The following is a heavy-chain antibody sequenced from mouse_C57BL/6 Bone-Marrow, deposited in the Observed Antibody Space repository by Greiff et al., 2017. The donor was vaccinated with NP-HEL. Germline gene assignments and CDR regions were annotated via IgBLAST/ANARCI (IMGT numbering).Heavy chain of an antibody. D-gene: IGHD2-1*01. V-gene: IGHV5-12*01. CDR2: ISNGGGST. CDR1: GFTFSDYY. CDR3: ARRRPPIYYGNYGAMDY. J-gene: IGHJ4*01. Sequence: EVQLVESGGGLVQPGGSLKLSCAASGFTFSDYYMYWVRQTPEKRLEWVAYISNGGGSTYYPDTVKGRFTISRDNAKNTLYLQMSRLKSEDTAMYYCARRRPPIYYGNYGAMDYWGQGTSVTVSS.